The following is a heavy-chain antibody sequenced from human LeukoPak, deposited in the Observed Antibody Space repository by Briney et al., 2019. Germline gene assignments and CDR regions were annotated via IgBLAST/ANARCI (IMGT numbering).Heavy chain of an antibody. D-gene: IGHD3-3*01. Sequence: ASVKVSCKASGGTFSSYAISWVRQAPGQGLEWMGGIIPIFGTANYAQKFQGRVTITADKSTSTAYMELSSLRSEDTAVYYCASRVNDFWSGYCLDYWGQGTLVTVSS. J-gene: IGHJ4*02. CDR3: ASRVNDFWSGYCLDY. CDR2: IIPIFGTA. CDR1: GGTFSSYA. V-gene: IGHV1-69*06.